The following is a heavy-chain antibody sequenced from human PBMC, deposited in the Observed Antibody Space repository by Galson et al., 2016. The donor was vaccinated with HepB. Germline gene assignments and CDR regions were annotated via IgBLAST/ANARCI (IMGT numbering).Heavy chain of an antibody. CDR3: AKDYCSCTCHLGRWNV. CDR2: VSYGGSKN. Sequence: SLRLSCAASGFSFSNYGMHWVRQAPGKGLEWVAGVSYGGSKNYYVDSVKGRFTISRDNSKNTLYLQMNSLRPEDTAIYYCAKDYCSCTCHLGRWNVWGQGTPVTVSS. J-gene: IGHJ6*02. CDR1: GFSFSNYG. V-gene: IGHV3-30*18. D-gene: IGHD2-15*01.